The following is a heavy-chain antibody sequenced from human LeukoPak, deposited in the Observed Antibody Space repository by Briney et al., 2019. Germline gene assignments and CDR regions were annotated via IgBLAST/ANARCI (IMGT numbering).Heavy chain of an antibody. CDR1: GFTFSSYS. J-gene: IGHJ4*02. V-gene: IGHV3-48*01. CDR2: ISSSSSSI. CDR3: ASPFAYTSGWSCGY. D-gene: IGHD6-19*01. Sequence: RGTLRLSCAASGFTFSSYSMNWVRQAPGKGLEWVSYISSSSSSIYYADSVKGRFTISRDNAKNSLYLQMNSLRAEDTAVYYCASPFAYTSGWSCGYWGQGTLVTVSP.